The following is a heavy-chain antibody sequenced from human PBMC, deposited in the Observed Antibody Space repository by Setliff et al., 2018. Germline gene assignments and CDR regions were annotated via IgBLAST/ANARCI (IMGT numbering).Heavy chain of an antibody. CDR2: IYDTGST. J-gene: IGHJ3*01. D-gene: IGHD3-10*01. Sequence: ASETLSLTCTVSDGSISNAYWSWIRQSPGKGLEWIGYIYDTGSTNSDPSLKSRVTMSVDTSKNQVSLKMTSVTAADTAVYYCARHGPTRTDSWFDSFGVWGQGTKVTVSS. CDR1: DGSISNAY. V-gene: IGHV4-59*08. CDR3: ARHGPTRTDSWFDSFGV.